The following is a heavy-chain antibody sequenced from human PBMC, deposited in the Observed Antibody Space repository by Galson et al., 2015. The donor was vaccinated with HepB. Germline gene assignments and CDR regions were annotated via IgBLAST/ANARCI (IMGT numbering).Heavy chain of an antibody. D-gene: IGHD6-19*01. CDR2: IYYSGST. CDR3: ARRTSSGWQGRWAPDWYFDL. J-gene: IGHJ2*01. CDR1: GGSISSSSYY. Sequence: ETLSLTCTVSGGSISSSSYYWGWIRQPPGKGLEWIGSIYYSGSTYYNPSLKSRVTISVDTSRNQFSLKLSSVTAADTAVYYCARRTSSGWQGRWAPDWYFDLWGRGTLVTVSS. V-gene: IGHV4-39*01.